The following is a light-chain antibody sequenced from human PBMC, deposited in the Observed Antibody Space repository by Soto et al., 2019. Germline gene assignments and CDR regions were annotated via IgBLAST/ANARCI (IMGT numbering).Light chain of an antibody. CDR1: SSDVGGYNY. CDR3: SSYTSSSP. V-gene: IGLV2-14*01. J-gene: IGLJ1*01. Sequence: QSALTQPASVSGSPGQSITISCTGTSSDVGGYNYVSWYQQHPGKAPKLMIYDVSNRPSGVSNRFSGSKSGNTASLTISGLQAEDEADYYCSSYTSSSPVGTGTKLTVL. CDR2: DVS.